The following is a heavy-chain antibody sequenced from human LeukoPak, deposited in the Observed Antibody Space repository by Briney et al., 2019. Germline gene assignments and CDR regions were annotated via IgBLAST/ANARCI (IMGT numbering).Heavy chain of an antibody. D-gene: IGHD6-13*01. Sequence: PSETLSLTCTVSGGSISSYYWSWIRQPPGKGLEWIGYIYYSGSTNYNPSLKSRVTISVDTSKNQFSLKLSSVTAADTAVYYCASTRRGAAALDYWSQGTLVTVSS. CDR2: IYYSGST. V-gene: IGHV4-59*01. CDR1: GGSISSYY. J-gene: IGHJ4*02. CDR3: ASTRRGAAALDY.